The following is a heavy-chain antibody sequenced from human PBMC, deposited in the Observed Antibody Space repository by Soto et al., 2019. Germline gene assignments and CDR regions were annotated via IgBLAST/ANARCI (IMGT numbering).Heavy chain of an antibody. CDR2: IYSGGST. CDR1: GFTVSSNY. CDR3: ARDPPATRHGMDV. J-gene: IGHJ6*02. V-gene: IGHV3-53*02. Sequence: EVQLVETGGGLIQPGGSLRLSCAAFGFTVSSNYMSWVRQAPGRGLEGVSVIYSGGSTYYADSVRGRFTISRDNTKNTLYHQIKNLRADDTAVYYCARDPPATRHGMDVWGQGTTVTVSS.